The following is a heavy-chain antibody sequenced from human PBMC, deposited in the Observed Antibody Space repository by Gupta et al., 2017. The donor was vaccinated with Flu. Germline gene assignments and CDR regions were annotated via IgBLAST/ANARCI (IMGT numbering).Heavy chain of an antibody. CDR3: ARRAETQWFDP. V-gene: IGHV4-39*01. Sequence: DCSREPPGKGRGWIGSIYHSGSTFDNSSLESRVTISVDTSKNQFSLEVKSVTAADTAVYYCARRAETQWFDPWGQGTLVTVSS. J-gene: IGHJ5*02. CDR2: IYHSGST.